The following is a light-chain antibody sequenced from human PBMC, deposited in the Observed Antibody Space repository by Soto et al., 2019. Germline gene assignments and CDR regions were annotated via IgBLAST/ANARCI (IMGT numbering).Light chain of an antibody. CDR2: AAS. J-gene: IGKJ1*01. V-gene: IGKV1-8*01. CDR3: QQYYIYPQT. Sequence: AIRMTKSPSSLSASTGDRVTITCRASQGISSYLAWYQQKPGKAPKLLIYAASTLQSGVPSRFSGSGSGTDFTLTISCLQSEDFSTYYCQQYYIYPQTFGQWTKVEIK. CDR1: QGISSY.